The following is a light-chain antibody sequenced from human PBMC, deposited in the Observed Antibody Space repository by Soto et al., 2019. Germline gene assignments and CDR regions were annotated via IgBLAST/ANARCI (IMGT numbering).Light chain of an antibody. CDR2: GAT. Sequence: EIVLTQSPGTLSLSPGERATLSCRASQSVSSSYLAWYQQKPGQPPRLLIYGATSRATGIPDRFSGSGSGTDFTLTISRLEPEDFAVYYCQQYGSPPLTFGQGTKVDIK. CDR3: QQYGSPPLT. CDR1: QSVSSSY. J-gene: IGKJ1*01. V-gene: IGKV3-20*01.